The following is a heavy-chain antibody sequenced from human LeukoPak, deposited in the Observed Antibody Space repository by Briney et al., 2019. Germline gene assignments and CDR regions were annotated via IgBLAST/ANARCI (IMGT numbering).Heavy chain of an antibody. J-gene: IGHJ4*02. CDR1: GYTFTSYY. CDR3: APDYYGSGRPEDDY. Sequence: GASVKVSCKASGYTFTSYYMHWVRQAPGQGLEWMGIINPSGGSTSYAQKFQGRVTITTDESTSTAYMELSSLRSEDTAVYYCAPDYYGSGRPEDDYWGQGTLVTVSS. D-gene: IGHD3-10*01. CDR2: INPSGGST. V-gene: IGHV1-46*01.